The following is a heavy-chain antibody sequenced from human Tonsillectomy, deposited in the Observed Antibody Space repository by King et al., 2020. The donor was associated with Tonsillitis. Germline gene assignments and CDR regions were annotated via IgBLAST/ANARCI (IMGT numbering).Heavy chain of an antibody. V-gene: IGHV4-38-2*02. J-gene: IGHJ2*01. CDR3: ARERKVGATYWYFDL. CDR1: GYSISSGYY. Sequence: QLQESGQGLVKPSETLSLTCAISGYSISSGYYWGWIRQPPGKGLEWIGSIYHSGSTYYNPSLKSRVTISIDTSKNHFSLKLSSVTAADTAVYYCARERKVGATYWYFDLWGRGTLVTVSS. D-gene: IGHD1-26*01. CDR2: IYHSGST.